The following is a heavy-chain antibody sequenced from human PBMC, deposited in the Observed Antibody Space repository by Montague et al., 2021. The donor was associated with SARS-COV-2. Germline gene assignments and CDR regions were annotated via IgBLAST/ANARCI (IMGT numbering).Heavy chain of an antibody. Sequence: CAISGDSVPSVRAAWNWIRQTPSRGLEWLGRTSYRSKWINAYAVSLESRMSITPDTSTNQFSLHLSFVTPDDTAVYYCAREGVHAFDIWGQGTPVIVSS. V-gene: IGHV6-1*01. CDR2: TSYRSKWIN. J-gene: IGHJ3*02. CDR1: GDSVPSVRAA. CDR3: AREGVHAFDI.